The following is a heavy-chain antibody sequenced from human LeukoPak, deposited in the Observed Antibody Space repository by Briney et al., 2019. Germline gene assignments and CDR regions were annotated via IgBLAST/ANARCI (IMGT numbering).Heavy chain of an antibody. D-gene: IGHD5-12*01. J-gene: IGHJ4*02. Sequence: PSETLSLTCTVSGGSISSYYWSWIRQPPGKGLEWIGYIYYSGSTNYNPSLKSRVTISVDTSKNQFSLKLSSVTAADTAVYYCARESGYDVFDYWGQGTLVTVSS. CDR3: ARESGYDVFDY. CDR2: IYYSGST. CDR1: GGSISSYY. V-gene: IGHV4-59*12.